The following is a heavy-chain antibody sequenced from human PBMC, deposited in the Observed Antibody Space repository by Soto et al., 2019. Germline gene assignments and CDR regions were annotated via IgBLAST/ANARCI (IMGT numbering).Heavy chain of an antibody. Sequence: SETLSLTCTVSGGSISSDSWSWIRLPPGKGLEWIGYIYYSGSTNYNPTHKSRVTISVDTSKNQFYLKLNPVTAADTAVYYCARRWGTNFDYWGQGTLVPVSS. CDR2: IYYSGST. D-gene: IGHD3-16*01. J-gene: IGHJ4*02. CDR1: GGSISSDS. CDR3: ARRWGTNFDY. V-gene: IGHV4-59*08.